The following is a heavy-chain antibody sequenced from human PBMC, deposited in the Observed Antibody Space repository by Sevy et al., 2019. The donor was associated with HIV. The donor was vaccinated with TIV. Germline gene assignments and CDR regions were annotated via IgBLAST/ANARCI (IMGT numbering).Heavy chain of an antibody. CDR3: ARDWYSSGWYGDYYYYYYMDV. V-gene: IGHV1-18*01. Sequence: ASVKVSCKASGYTFTSYGISWVRQAPGQGLEWMGWISAYNGNTNYAQKLQGRVTMTTDTSTSTAYMELRSLRSDDTAVYYCARDWYSSGWYGDYYYYYYMDVWGKGTTVTVSS. CDR1: GYTFTSYG. CDR2: ISAYNGNT. D-gene: IGHD6-19*01. J-gene: IGHJ6*03.